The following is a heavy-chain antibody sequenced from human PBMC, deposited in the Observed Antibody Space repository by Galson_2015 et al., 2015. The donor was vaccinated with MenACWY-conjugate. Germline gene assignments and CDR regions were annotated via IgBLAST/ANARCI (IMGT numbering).Heavy chain of an antibody. J-gene: IGHJ3*01. CDR2: VSYDASSR. CDR3: VRAEGWLRSAFDL. V-gene: IGHV3-30*10. CDR1: GFRFSSYT. D-gene: IGHD5-12*01. Sequence: SLRLSCAASGFRFSSYTFYWVRQSPGKGLEWAAVVSYDASSRYYRDSVQGRFTVSRDNSKNTVSLEMSSLGPEDSAVYYCVRAEGWLRSAFDLWGQGTMVTVSS.